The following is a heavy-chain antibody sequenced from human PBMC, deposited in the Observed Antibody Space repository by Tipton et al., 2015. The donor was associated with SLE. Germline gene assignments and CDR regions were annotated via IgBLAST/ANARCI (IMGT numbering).Heavy chain of an antibody. V-gene: IGHV4-39*07. CDR1: GGSISSSSYY. J-gene: IGHJ4*02. CDR2: IYYSGST. D-gene: IGHD3-22*01. Sequence: TLSLTCIVSGGSISSSSYYWAWIRQPPGKGLEWIGSIYYSGSTYYNPSLKSRVTILVDTSKNQFSLKLSSVTAADTAVYYCARDEYRYDTTGYHLLGHFDFWGQGTLVTVSS. CDR3: ARDEYRYDTTGYHLLGHFDF.